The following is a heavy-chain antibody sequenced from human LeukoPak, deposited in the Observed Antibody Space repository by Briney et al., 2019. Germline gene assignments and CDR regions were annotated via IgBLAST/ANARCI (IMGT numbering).Heavy chain of an antibody. J-gene: IGHJ2*01. D-gene: IGHD3/OR15-3a*01. CDR3: ARRTAGTGPGGYFEP. CDR1: GLTFSSYW. V-gene: IGHV3-7*02. CDR2: IKQDEGEK. Sequence: GGSLRLSCVASGLTFSSYWMSWVRQAPGKGLEWVANIKQDEGEKYYVDSVKGRFTISRDNANSSGYLQMNSLRADDTAVYYCARRTAGTGPGGYFEPWGRGTLVSVSS.